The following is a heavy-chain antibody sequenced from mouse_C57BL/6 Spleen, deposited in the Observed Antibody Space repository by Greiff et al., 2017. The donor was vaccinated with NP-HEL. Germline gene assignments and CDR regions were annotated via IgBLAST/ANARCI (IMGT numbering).Heavy chain of an antibody. D-gene: IGHD2-3*01. J-gene: IGHJ4*01. Sequence: EVQLQQSGPELVKPGASVKISCKASGYTFTDYYMNWVKQSHGKSLEWIGDINPNNGGTSYNQKFKGKATLTVDKSSSTAYMELRSLTSEDSAVYYCARDGYYYAMDYWGQGTSVNVSS. CDR1: GYTFTDYY. CDR2: INPNNGGT. V-gene: IGHV1-26*01. CDR3: ARDGYYYAMDY.